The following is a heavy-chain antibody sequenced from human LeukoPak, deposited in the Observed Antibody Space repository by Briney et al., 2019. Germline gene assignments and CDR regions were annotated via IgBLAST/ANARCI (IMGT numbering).Heavy chain of an antibody. CDR1: GGSISNYY. Sequence: PSETLSLTCTVSGGSISNYYWSWIRQTAGRGLEWIGRISTSGSTNYNPSLRSRVTMSVDTSTTQFSLKVSSVTAADTAVYYCARDPGGMDAFDIWGQGTMVTVSS. CDR2: ISTSGST. D-gene: IGHD3-16*01. CDR3: ARDPGGMDAFDI. V-gene: IGHV4-4*07. J-gene: IGHJ3*02.